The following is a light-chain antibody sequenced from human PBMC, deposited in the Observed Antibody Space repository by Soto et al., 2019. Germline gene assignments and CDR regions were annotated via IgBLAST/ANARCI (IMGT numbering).Light chain of an antibody. J-gene: IGKJ1*01. Sequence: DIHMKHSPSTLSSSVGDGVTLTYPASQSISSWVAWYQQKPGKAPKLLIYDASSLESGVPSRFSGSGSGTEFTLTISSLQPDDFATYYCQQYNSYSGTFGQGTKVDI. V-gene: IGKV1-5*01. CDR1: QSISSW. CDR3: QQYNSYSGT. CDR2: DAS.